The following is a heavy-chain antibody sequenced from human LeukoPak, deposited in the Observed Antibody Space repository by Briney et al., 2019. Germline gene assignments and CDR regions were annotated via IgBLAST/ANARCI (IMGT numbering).Heavy chain of an antibody. CDR1: GGSISSGDYC. CDR3: ARDSSGPGVDY. V-gene: IGHV4-30-4*08. D-gene: IGHD3-22*01. CDR2: IYYSGST. J-gene: IGHJ4*02. Sequence: PSETLSLTCTVSGGSISSGDYCWSWIRQPPGKGLEWIGYIYYSGSTYYNPSLKSRVTISVDTSKNQFSLKLSSATAADTDVYYCARDSSGPGVDYCGQGTLVTVSS.